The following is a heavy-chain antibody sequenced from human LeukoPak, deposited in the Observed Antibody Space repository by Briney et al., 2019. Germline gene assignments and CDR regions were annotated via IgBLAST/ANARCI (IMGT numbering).Heavy chain of an antibody. V-gene: IGHV1-8*03. CDR1: GYTFTSYD. CDR2: MNPNSGNT. J-gene: IGHJ4*02. CDR3: ARGRIAGKSYFDY. D-gene: IGHD6-13*01. Sequence: ASVKVSCKASGYTFTSYDINWVRQATGQGREWMGWMNPNSGNTGYAQKFQGRVTITRNTSISTAYMELSSLRSEDTAVYYCARGRIAGKSYFDYWGQGTLVTVSS.